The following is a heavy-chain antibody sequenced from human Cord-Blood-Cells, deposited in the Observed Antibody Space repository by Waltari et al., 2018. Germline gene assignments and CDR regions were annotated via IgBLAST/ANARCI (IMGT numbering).Heavy chain of an antibody. V-gene: IGHV4-34*01. CDR1: GGSFRGYY. D-gene: IGHD3-10*01. CDR3: ARAMVQGVNYYFDY. CDR2: INHSGST. Sequence: QVQLQQWGAGLLKPSETLSLTCAVYGGSFRGYYWSWIRQPPGKGLEWSGEINHSGSTNYNPSLKSRVTISVDTSKNQFSLKLSSVTAADTAVYYCARAMVQGVNYYFDYWGQGTLVTVSS. J-gene: IGHJ4*02.